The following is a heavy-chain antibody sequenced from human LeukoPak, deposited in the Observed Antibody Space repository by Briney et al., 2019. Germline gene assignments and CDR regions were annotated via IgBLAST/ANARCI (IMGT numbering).Heavy chain of an antibody. CDR1: GSTFSGYW. CDR3: ARDSGGYATDY. D-gene: IGHD5-12*01. CDR2: INNDGTGT. J-gene: IGHJ4*02. Sequence: PGGSLRLSCAASGSTFSGYWMHWVRQAPGKGLMWVSCINNDGTGTSYADSVKGRFTISRDNAKNTLFLQMNSLRAEDTAVYYCARDSGGYATDYWGQGTLVTVSS. V-gene: IGHV3-74*01.